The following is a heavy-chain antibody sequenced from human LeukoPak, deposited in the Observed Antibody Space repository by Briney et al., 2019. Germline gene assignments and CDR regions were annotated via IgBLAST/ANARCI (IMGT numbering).Heavy chain of an antibody. CDR1: GGSINSGNNY. J-gene: IGHJ2*01. Sequence: SETLSLTCTVSGGSINSGNNYWSWIRQPPGKGLEWIAYIYYSGSTNYNPSLKSRVTISVDTSKNQFSLKLSSVTAADTAVYYCARVYYSNSYDYWYFDLWGRGTLVTVSS. CDR2: IYYSGST. V-gene: IGHV4-61*01. CDR3: ARVYYSNSYDYWYFDL. D-gene: IGHD6-13*01.